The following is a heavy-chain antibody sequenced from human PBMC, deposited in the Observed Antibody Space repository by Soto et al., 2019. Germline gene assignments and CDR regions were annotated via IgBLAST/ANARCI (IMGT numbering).Heavy chain of an antibody. J-gene: IGHJ4*02. V-gene: IGHV4-59*01. CDR2: IYYGGSI. D-gene: IGHD3-16*02. CDR3: ARDHSYDYVWGSYRYLDY. CDR1: GDSISSYY. Sequence: SETLSLTCTVSGDSISSYYWTWIRQPPGKGLEWIAFIYYGGSINYNPSLKSRVAISVDTSKNQFSLKLSSVTAADTAVYYCARDHSYDYVWGSYRYLDYWGQGTLVTVSS.